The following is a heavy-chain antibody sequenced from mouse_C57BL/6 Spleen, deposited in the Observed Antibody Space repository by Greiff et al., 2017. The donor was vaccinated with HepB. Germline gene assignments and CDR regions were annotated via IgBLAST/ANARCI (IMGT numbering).Heavy chain of an antibody. D-gene: IGHD1-1*01. Sequence: VKLMESGPGLVQPSQSLSITCTVSGFSLTSYGVHWVRQSPGKGLEWLGVIWSGGSTDYNAAFISRLSISKDNSKSQVFFKMNSLQADDTAIYYCARNGALRLYAMDYWGQGTSVTVSS. CDR1: GFSLTSYG. CDR3: ARNGALRLYAMDY. J-gene: IGHJ4*01. CDR2: IWSGGST. V-gene: IGHV2-2*01.